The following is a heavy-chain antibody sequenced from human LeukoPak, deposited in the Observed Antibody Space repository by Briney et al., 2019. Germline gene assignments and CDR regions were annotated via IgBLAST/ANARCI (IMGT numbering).Heavy chain of an antibody. Sequence: ASVKVSCKASGGTFSSYAISWVRQAPGQGLEWMGWISAYNGNTNYAQKLQGRVTMTTDTSTSTAYMELRSLRSDDTAVYYCARGPSRLWFGYYFDYWGQGTLVTVSS. CDR1: GGTFSSYA. V-gene: IGHV1-18*01. CDR3: ARGPSRLWFGYYFDY. J-gene: IGHJ4*02. D-gene: IGHD3-10*01. CDR2: ISAYNGNT.